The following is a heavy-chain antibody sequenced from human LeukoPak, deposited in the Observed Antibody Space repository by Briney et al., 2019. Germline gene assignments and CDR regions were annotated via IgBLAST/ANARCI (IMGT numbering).Heavy chain of an antibody. Sequence: QSGGSLRLSCAASGFIFDDYGMHWVRHAPGKGLEWVSLISGDGGTTYYADSMKGRFTISRDNSKNFLYLQMNSLRTEDTALYYCATDHFYDSSGSYYTPSGFDCWGPGTLVTVSS. CDR2: ISGDGGTT. CDR3: ATDHFYDSSGSYYTPSGFDC. V-gene: IGHV3-43*02. J-gene: IGHJ4*02. CDR1: GFIFDDYG. D-gene: IGHD3-22*01.